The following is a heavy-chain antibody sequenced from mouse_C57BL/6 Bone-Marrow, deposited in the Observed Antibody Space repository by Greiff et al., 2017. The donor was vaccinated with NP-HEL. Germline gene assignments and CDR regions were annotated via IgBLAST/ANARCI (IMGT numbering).Heavy chain of an antibody. J-gene: IGHJ4*01. D-gene: IGHD2-4*01. CDR2: INYDGSST. V-gene: IGHV5-16*01. CDR3: AREGGLRRRTYAMDY. CDR1: GFTFSDYY. Sequence: EVQVVESEGGLVQPGSSMKLSCTASGFTFSDYYMAWVRQVPEKGLEWVANINYDGSSTYYLDSLKSRFIISRDNAKNTLYLQMSSLKSEDTATYYCAREGGLRRRTYAMDYWGQGTSVTVSS.